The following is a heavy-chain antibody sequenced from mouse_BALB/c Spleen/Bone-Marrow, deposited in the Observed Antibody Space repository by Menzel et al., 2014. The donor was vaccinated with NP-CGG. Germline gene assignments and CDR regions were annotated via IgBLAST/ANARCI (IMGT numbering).Heavy chain of an antibody. D-gene: IGHD2-14*01. CDR2: FNPYNDGS. V-gene: IGHV1-14*01. CDR1: GYTFTSSV. CDR3: AKGGNYRCDFDY. Sequence: VHVKQSGPELVKPGASVKMSCKASGYTFTSSVMHWVKQKPGQGLEWIGYFNPYNDGSKYNEKFKGKATLTSDKSSSTAYMELSSLTSEDSAVYYCAKGGNYRCDFDYWGQGTTLTVSS. J-gene: IGHJ2*01.